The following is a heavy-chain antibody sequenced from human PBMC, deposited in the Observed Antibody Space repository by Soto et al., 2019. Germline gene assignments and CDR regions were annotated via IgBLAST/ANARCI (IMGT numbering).Heavy chain of an antibody. J-gene: IGHJ3*02. CDR2: ISAYNGNT. Sequence: QVQLVQSGAEVKKPGASVKVSCKASGYTFTSFGISWVRQAPGQGLEWMGWISAYNGNTNYAENLQGRATMTTDTSTSTAYMELRSLRTDDAAVYYCARNHRGGTDAFDIWGQGTMVTVSS. CDR3: ARNHRGGTDAFDI. D-gene: IGHD2-15*01. V-gene: IGHV1-18*01. CDR1: GYTFTSFG.